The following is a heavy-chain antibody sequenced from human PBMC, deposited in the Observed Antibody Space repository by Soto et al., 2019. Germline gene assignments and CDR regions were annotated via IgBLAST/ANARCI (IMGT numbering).Heavy chain of an antibody. CDR2: MNPKSGNT. CDR1: GYSINPYD. D-gene: IGHD2-21*01. CDR3: ARGLVDSGGNCFDS. Sequence: ASVKVSCKASGYSINPYDMNWVRQATGQGREWMGWMNPKSGNTGFAEKFRGRVKMTWNTSTGTVYLEISGLRPEDTAVYYCARGLVDSGGNCFDSWGQGTQVTVSS. J-gene: IGHJ4*02. V-gene: IGHV1-8*01.